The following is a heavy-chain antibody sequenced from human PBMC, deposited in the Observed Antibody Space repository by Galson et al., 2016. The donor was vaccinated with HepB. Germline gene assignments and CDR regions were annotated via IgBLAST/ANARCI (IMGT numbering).Heavy chain of an antibody. J-gene: IGHJ4*02. Sequence: SVKVSCKAFGGTFNSYIINWVRQAPGQGLEWIGGIIPIFGKRNYAQNFQGRVTITADESTNTASMELISLRSEDTAVYFCARSYYMSTEGYRPFDSWSQGTLVTVPS. V-gene: IGHV1-69*13. D-gene: IGHD5-18*01. CDR1: GGTFNSYI. CDR2: IIPIFGKR. CDR3: ARSYYMSTEGYRPFDS.